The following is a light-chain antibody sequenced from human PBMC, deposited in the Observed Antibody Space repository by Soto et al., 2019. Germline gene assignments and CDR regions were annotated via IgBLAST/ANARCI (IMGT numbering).Light chain of an antibody. CDR1: QSVDIN. J-gene: IGKJ1*01. CDR2: GAS. CDR3: QQYRNWPRT. V-gene: IGKV3-15*01. Sequence: EIVLTQSHATLSVSPGDRVTLSCRASQSVDINLAWYQQRAGQAPRLLVYGASTKATDMPGRFSGRGSGTEFTLTINNLQSEDFAVYYCQQYRNWPRTFGQGPKVDIK.